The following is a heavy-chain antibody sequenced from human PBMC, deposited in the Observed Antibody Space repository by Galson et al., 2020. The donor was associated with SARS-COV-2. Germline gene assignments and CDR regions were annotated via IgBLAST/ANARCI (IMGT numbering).Heavy chain of an antibody. Sequence: GESLKISCAASGFTFSNYWMHWVRQAPGKGLVWVSRINSNGSSTSYADSVKGRFTIARDDSKNTVYLQMNSLRVEDTAVYYCAKEKEILHLHYYAMDVWGRGTTVTVSS. D-gene: IGHD3-10*01. CDR1: GFTFSNYW. J-gene: IGHJ6*02. CDR3: AKEKEILHLHYYAMDV. CDR2: INSNGSST. V-gene: IGHV3-74*01.